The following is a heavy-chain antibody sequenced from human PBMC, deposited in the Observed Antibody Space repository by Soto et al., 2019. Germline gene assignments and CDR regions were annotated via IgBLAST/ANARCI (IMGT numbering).Heavy chain of an antibody. CDR1: GGSISSSSYY. Sequence: SETLSLTCTVSGGSISSSSYYWGWIRQPPGKGLEWIGSIYYSGSTYYNPSLKSRATISVNTSKNNSSLKLSSVTAADTAVYYCATFRFGVVGRCSFDIWGQGTMVTVSS. J-gene: IGHJ3*02. CDR2: IYYSGST. CDR3: ATFRFGVVGRCSFDI. V-gene: IGHV4-39*02. D-gene: IGHD3-3*01.